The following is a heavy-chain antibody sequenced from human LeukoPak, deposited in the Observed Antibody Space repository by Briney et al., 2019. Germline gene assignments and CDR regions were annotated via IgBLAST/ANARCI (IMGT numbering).Heavy chain of an antibody. CDR3: ARVLRYCSGGNCYSGGLGYMDV. CDR1: GFTFSSYW. D-gene: IGHD2-15*01. Sequence: GGSLRLSCAASGFTFSSYWMHWVRQGPGKGLEWVSSISRSGSTKYYADSVKGRFTISRDNAKNSLFLQMNSLRAEDTAVYYCARVLRYCSGGNCYSGGLGYMDVWGKGTTVTISS. CDR2: ISRSGSTK. V-gene: IGHV3-48*04. J-gene: IGHJ6*03.